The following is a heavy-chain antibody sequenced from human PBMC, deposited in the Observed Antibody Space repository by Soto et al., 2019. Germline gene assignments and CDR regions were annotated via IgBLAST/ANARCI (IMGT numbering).Heavy chain of an antibody. CDR3: GKSDYGDYGVDGMDV. CDR1: GGSISSYY. D-gene: IGHD4-17*01. Sequence: SETLSLTCTVSGGSISSYYWSWIRQPPGKGLERIGYIYYSGSTNYNPSLKSRVTISVDTSKNQFSLKLSSVTAADTAVYYCGKSDYGDYGVDGMDVWGKGTRVTVSS. V-gene: IGHV4-59*01. J-gene: IGHJ6*04. CDR2: IYYSGST.